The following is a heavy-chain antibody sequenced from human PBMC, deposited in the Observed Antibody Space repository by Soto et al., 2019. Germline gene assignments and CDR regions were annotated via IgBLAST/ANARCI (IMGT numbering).Heavy chain of an antibody. CDR2: INSDGSST. V-gene: IGHV3-74*01. Sequence: VGSLRLSCAASGFTFSSYWMHWVRQAPGKGLVWVSRINSDGSSTSYADSVKGRFTISRDNAKNTLYLQMNSLRAEDTAVYYYARGFSWTEYFDYWGQGSLVTVSS. D-gene: IGHD1-1*01. J-gene: IGHJ4*02. CDR3: ARGFSWTEYFDY. CDR1: GFTFSSYW.